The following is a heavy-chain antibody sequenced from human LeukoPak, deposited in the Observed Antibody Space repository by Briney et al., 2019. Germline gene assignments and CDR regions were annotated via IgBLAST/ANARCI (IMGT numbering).Heavy chain of an antibody. CDR2: IYYSGST. CDR3: AREGYCSSTSCYEPPVDY. Sequence: PSETLSLTCTVSGGSISSSSYYWGWIRQPPGKGLEWIGSIYYSGSTYYNPSLKSRVTISVDTSKNQFSLKLTSVTAADTAVYYCAREGYCSSTSCYEPPVDYWGQGTLVTVSS. D-gene: IGHD2-2*01. J-gene: IGHJ4*02. V-gene: IGHV4-39*02. CDR1: GGSISSSSYY.